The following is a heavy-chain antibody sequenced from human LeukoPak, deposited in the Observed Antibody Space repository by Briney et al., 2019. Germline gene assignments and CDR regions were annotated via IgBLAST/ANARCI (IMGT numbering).Heavy chain of an antibody. V-gene: IGHV3-23*01. D-gene: IGHD5-12*01. CDR1: VFSSSSYA. J-gene: IGHJ4*02. CDR2: IGRTGRTT. CDR3: AKEGSSGYDFDY. Sequence: GGSVRLSCAASVFSSSSYAMSWVRQSPGKGLEWVSSIGRTGRTTYYADSVKGRFTISRDTSKNTFFLQMNSLRVADTAVYYCAKEGSSGYDFDYWGQGTLVTVSS.